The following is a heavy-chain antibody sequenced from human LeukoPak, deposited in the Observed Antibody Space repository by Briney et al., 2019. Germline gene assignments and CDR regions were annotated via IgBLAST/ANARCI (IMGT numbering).Heavy chain of an antibody. CDR2: IYSSGST. CDR3: AKHGPGGYFDY. V-gene: IGHV4-59*08. CDR1: GGSISGYY. J-gene: IGHJ4*02. D-gene: IGHD3-10*01. Sequence: TSETLSLTCTVSGGSISGYYWSWIRQPPGKGLEWIGYIYSSGSTNYNPSFKSRVIISVDTSKNQFSLKLRSVTAADTAVYYCAKHGPGGYFDYWGQGTLVTVSS.